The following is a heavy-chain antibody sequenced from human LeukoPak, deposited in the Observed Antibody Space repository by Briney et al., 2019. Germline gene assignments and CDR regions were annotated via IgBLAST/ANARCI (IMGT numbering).Heavy chain of an antibody. J-gene: IGHJ6*03. Sequence: GGTLRLSCAASGFTFSSYGMSWVRQAPGKGLEWVSAISGSGGSTYYADSVKGRFTISRDNSKNTLYLQMNSLRAEDTAVYYCAKAGAYCGGDCYTIYYYYMDVWGKGTTVTISS. CDR3: AKAGAYCGGDCYTIYYYYMDV. CDR1: GFTFSSYG. D-gene: IGHD2-21*02. CDR2: ISGSGGST. V-gene: IGHV3-23*01.